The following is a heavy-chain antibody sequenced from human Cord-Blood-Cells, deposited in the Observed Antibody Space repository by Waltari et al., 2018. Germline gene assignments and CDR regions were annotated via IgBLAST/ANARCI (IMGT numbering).Heavy chain of an antibody. D-gene: IGHD6-6*01. V-gene: IGHV1-69*01. J-gene: IGHJ4*02. CDR1: GGTFSSYA. Sequence: QVQLVQSGAEVKKPGSSVKVSCKASGGTFSSYALSWVRQAPGQGLEWMGGSSPIFGTANYAQKFQGRVTITADESTSTAYMELSSLRSEDTAVYYCARDDPYTYSSSSLGSAYWGQGTLVTVSS. CDR2: SSPIFGTA. CDR3: ARDDPYTYSSSSLGSAY.